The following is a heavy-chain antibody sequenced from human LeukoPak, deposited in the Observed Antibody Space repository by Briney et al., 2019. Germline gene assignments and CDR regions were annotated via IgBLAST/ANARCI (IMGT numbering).Heavy chain of an antibody. V-gene: IGHV5-51*01. D-gene: IGHD6-13*01. J-gene: IGHJ4*02. Sequence: GESLKISCKGSGYSFASYWIGWVLQMPGKGLEWMGIIYPGDSDTRYSPSFQGQVTISADKSISTAYLQWSSLKASDTAMYYCARQRSYSSSWYSDYWGQGTLVTVSS. CDR1: GYSFASYW. CDR2: IYPGDSDT. CDR3: ARQRSYSSSWYSDY.